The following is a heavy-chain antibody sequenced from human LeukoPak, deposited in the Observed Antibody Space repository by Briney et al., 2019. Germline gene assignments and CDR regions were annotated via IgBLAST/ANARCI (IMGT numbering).Heavy chain of an antibody. CDR1: GYTFTDYY. CDR2: VDPEDGET. D-gene: IGHD6-13*01. Sequence: ASVKVSCKVSGYTFTDYYMHWVQQAPGKGLEWMGLVDPEDGETIYAEKFQGRVTITADTSTDTAYMELSSLRSEDTAVYYCAAGAYSSSSFDYWGQRTLVTVSS. CDR3: AAGAYSSSSFDY. V-gene: IGHV1-69-2*01. J-gene: IGHJ4*02.